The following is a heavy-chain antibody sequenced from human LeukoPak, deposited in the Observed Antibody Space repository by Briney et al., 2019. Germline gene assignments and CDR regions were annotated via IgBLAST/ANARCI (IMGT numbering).Heavy chain of an antibody. CDR2: INPNTGGT. Sequence: GASVKVSCKAFGYTFTGYFLQWVRQAPGQGLEWMGRINPNTGGTKYTQKFQGRVTMTRDTSVTTAYMELNNLRSDDTAVYYCAIAGGGSDAFDIWGRGTMVTVSS. CDR3: AIAGGGSDAFDI. J-gene: IGHJ3*02. D-gene: IGHD2-15*01. CDR1: GYTFTGYF. V-gene: IGHV1-2*06.